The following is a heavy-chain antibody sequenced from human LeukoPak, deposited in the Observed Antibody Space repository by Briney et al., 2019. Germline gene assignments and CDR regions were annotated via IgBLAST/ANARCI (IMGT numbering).Heavy chain of an antibody. CDR1: GGSFSGYY. CDR3: ARGGYYYYDSSGEFDY. V-gene: IGHV4-34*01. J-gene: IGHJ4*02. Sequence: PSETLSLTCAVYGGSFSGYYWSWIRQPPGKGLEWIGEINHSGSTNYNPSLKSRVTISVDTSKNQFSLKLSSVTAADTAVYYCARGGYYYYDSSGEFDYWGQGTLVTVSS. CDR2: INHSGST. D-gene: IGHD3-22*01.